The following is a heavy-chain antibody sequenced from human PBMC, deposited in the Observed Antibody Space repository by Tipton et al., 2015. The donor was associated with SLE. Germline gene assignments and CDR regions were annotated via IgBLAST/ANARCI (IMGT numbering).Heavy chain of an antibody. J-gene: IGHJ6*02. V-gene: IGHV3-23*03. CDR3: EKGVVVVGLGMDV. Sequence: SLRLSCAASGFNFNSYAMSWVRQAPGKGLEWVSVVYNDGSTHYADSVKGRFTISRDNSKNTLYLQMNSLRVEDTAVYYCEKGVVVVGLGMDVWGQGTTVTVSS. D-gene: IGHD2-15*01. CDR2: VYNDGST. CDR1: GFNFNSYA.